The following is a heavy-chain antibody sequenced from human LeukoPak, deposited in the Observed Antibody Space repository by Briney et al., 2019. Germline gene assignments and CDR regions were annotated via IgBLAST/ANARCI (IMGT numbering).Heavy chain of an antibody. Sequence: ASVKVSCKASGGTFSSYTISWVRQAPGQGLEWMRRIIPILGIANYAQKFQGRVTITADKSTSTAYMELSSLRSEDTAVYYCAHGDYDWFDPWGQGTLVTVSS. D-gene: IGHD4-17*01. CDR1: GGTFSSYT. V-gene: IGHV1-69*02. J-gene: IGHJ5*02. CDR3: AHGDYDWFDP. CDR2: IIPILGIA.